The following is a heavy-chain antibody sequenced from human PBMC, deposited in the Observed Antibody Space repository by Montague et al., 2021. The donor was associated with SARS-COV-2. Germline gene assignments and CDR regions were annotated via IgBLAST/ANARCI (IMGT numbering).Heavy chain of an antibody. CDR2: IYYSGST. Sequence: SETLSLTCTVSGGSISSNYWSWIRQPPGKGLEWIGYIYYSGSTNYNPSLKSRVTISVDTSKNQFSLKLSSVTAADTAVYYCARVKRGCFYVLGVSAHLDYWGQGTLVTVSS. J-gene: IGHJ4*02. CDR1: GGSISSNY. D-gene: IGHD2/OR15-2a*01. V-gene: IGHV4-59*01. CDR3: ARVKRGCFYVLGVSAHLDY.